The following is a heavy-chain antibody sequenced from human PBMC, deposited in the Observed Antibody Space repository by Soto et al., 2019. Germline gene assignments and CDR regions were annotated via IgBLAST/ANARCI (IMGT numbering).Heavy chain of an antibody. V-gene: IGHV1-18*01. Sequence: QVQLVQSGAEVKKPGASVKVSCKASGYTFTTYGITWVRQAPGQGLEWMGWINTYNGKTYYAQKLQGRVTMTTDTSTSTADVERRSLISADTAVYYCARGITFGGVLNGMDVWGQGTTVSVSS. CDR2: INTYNGKT. J-gene: IGHJ6*02. CDR1: GYTFTTYG. D-gene: IGHD3-16*01. CDR3: ARGITFGGVLNGMDV.